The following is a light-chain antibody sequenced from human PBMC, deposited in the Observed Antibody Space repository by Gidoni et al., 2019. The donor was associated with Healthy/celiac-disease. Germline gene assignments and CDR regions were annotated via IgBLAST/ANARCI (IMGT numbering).Light chain of an antibody. Sequence: SSELPQPLSVSVALGQTARITCGGNNIGSKNVHWYQQKPGQAPVLVIYRDSNRLSGIPERFSGSNSGNTATLTISRAQAGDETDYYCQVWDSSRGVFGGGTKLTVL. CDR2: RDS. CDR3: QVWDSSRGV. CDR1: NIGSKN. V-gene: IGLV3-9*01. J-gene: IGLJ2*01.